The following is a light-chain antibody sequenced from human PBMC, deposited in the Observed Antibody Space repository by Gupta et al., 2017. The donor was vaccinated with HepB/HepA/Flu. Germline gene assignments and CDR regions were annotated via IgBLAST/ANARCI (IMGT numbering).Light chain of an antibody. CDR2: VAS. Sequence: DIQMTQSPSSLSASVGDRVTITCRASQSIDSYLNWYQQKSGKAPKLLIYVASSVKSGVPSRFSGSGSGTDFTLTISRLQPEDFASYYCQQADSTPRTFGEGTKVEIK. J-gene: IGKJ1*01. CDR1: QSIDSY. V-gene: IGKV1-39*01. CDR3: QQADSTPRT.